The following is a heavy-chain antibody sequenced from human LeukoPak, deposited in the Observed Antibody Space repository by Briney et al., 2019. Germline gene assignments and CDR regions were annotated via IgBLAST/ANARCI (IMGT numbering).Heavy chain of an antibody. CDR1: GGSVSSGSYY. CDR2: IYYSGST. J-gene: IGHJ4*02. V-gene: IGHV4-61*01. D-gene: IGHD4-17*01. Sequence: PSETLSLTCTVSGGSVSSGSYYWSWIRQPPGKGLEWIGYIYYSGSTNYNPSLKSRVTISIDTSKNQFSLKLSSVTAADTAVYYCARGSLQFGTVTYFDYWGQGTLVTVSS. CDR3: ARGSLQFGTVTYFDY.